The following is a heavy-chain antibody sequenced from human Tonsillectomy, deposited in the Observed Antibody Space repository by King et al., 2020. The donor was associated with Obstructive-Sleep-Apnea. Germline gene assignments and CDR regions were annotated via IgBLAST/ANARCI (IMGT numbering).Heavy chain of an antibody. CDR3: ARVSVVRGVTRGVQNPKWYYGMDV. CDR1: GFTFSDYY. Sequence: VQLVESGGGLVKPGGSLRLSCAASGFTFSDYYMSWIRQAPGKGLEWVSYISSSGSTIYYADSVKGRFTISRNNAKNSLYLQMNSLRAEDTAVYYCARVSVVRGVTRGVQNPKWYYGMDVWGQGTTVTVSS. V-gene: IGHV3-11*01. CDR2: ISSSGSTI. D-gene: IGHD3-10*01. J-gene: IGHJ6*02.